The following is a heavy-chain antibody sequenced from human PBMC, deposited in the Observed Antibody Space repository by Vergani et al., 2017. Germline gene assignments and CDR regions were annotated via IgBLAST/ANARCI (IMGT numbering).Heavy chain of an antibody. J-gene: IGHJ4*02. CDR1: GGSISSYY. CDR2: IYYSGST. Sequence: QVQLQESGPGLVKPSETLSLTCTVSGGSISSYYWGWIRQPPGKGLEWIGSIYYSGSTYYNPSLKSRVTISVDTSKNQFSLKLSSVTAADTAVYYCARVSSDFFDYWGQGTLVTVSS. V-gene: IGHV4-39*07. D-gene: IGHD6-19*01. CDR3: ARVSSDFFDY.